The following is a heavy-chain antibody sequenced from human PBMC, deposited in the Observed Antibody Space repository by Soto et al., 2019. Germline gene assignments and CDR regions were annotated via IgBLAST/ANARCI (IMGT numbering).Heavy chain of an antibody. J-gene: IGHJ6*02. V-gene: IGHV4-34*01. D-gene: IGHD5-12*01. Sequence: ETLSLTCAVYGGSFSGYYWSWIRQPPGKGLEWIGEINHSGSTNYNPSLKSRVTISVDTSKNQFSLKLSSVTAADTAVYYCARDAGWLGYYGMDVWGQGTTVTVSS. CDR3: ARDAGWLGYYGMDV. CDR2: INHSGST. CDR1: GGSFSGYY.